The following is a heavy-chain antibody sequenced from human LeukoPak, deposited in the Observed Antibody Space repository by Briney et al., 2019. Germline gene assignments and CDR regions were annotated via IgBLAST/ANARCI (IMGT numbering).Heavy chain of an antibody. CDR1: GGTFSSYD. V-gene: IGHV1-2*02. Sequence: ASVKVSCKASGGTFSSYDINWVRQATGQGLEWMGWINPNSGGTNYAQKFQGRVTMTRDTSISTAYMELSRLRSDDTAVYYCARVGWESGLDYWGQGTLVTVSS. CDR2: INPNSGGT. CDR3: ARVGWESGLDY. J-gene: IGHJ4*02. D-gene: IGHD6-19*01.